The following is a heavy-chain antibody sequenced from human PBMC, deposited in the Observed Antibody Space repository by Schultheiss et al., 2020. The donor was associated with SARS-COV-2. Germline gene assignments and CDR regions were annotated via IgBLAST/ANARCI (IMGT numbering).Heavy chain of an antibody. V-gene: IGHV4-59*06. Sequence: SETLSLTCTVSGGSISSYYWSWIRQPPGKGLEWIGYIYYSGSTYYNPSLKSRVTISVDTSKNQFSLQLNSVTPEDTAVYYCVSAGMDVWGQGTTVTVSS. CDR2: IYYSGST. CDR1: GGSISSYY. J-gene: IGHJ6*02. CDR3: VSAGMDV.